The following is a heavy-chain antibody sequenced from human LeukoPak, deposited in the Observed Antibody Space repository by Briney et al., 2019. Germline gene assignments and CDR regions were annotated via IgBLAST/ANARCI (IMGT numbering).Heavy chain of an antibody. J-gene: IGHJ6*03. D-gene: IGHD3-10*01. V-gene: IGHV3-53*01. CDR2: IYSGGST. CDR3: ASGSGSYRTPYYYMDV. CDR1: GFTVSSNY. Sequence: GGSLRLSCAASGFTVSSNYMSWVRQAPGKGLEWVSVIYSGGSTYYADSVKGRFTISRDNYKNPLYLQMNSLRAEDTAVYYCASGSGSYRTPYYYMDVWGTGTTVTVSS.